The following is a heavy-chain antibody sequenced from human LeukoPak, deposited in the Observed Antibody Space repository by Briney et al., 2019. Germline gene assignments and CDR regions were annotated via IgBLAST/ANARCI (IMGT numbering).Heavy chain of an antibody. Sequence: GSLRLSCAASGFTFSSYAMSWVRQAPGKGLEWVGSIFHSGNSYYNPSLKSRLTMPVDTSKNQFSLKLTSVTAADTALYYCARVTYVDDMLYQYFDYWGQGILVTVSS. CDR3: ARVTYVDDMLYQYFDY. J-gene: IGHJ4*02. V-gene: IGHV4-38-2*01. D-gene: IGHD4-17*01. CDR1: GFTFSSYA. CDR2: IFHSGNS.